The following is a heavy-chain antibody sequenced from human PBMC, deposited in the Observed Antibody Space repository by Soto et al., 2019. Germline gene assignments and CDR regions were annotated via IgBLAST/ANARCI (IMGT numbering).Heavy chain of an antibody. J-gene: IGHJ4*02. CDR2: VYYSGTT. V-gene: IGHV4-61*01. Sequence: SETLSLTCSVSGGSVSDKTYYWSWIRQPPGKRLEWIGYVYYSGTTNYNPSLKSRVTISVDPSKNRFSLRLSSVTTADTALYYCARTTAVPNTLRSRYFFDYWGQGTLVTVSS. D-gene: IGHD4-17*01. CDR1: GGSVSDKTYY. CDR3: ARTTAVPNTLRSRYFFDY.